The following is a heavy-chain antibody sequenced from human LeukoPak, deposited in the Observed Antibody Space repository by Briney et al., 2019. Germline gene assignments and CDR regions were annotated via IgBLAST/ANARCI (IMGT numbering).Heavy chain of an antibody. CDR2: IYYSGST. CDR3: ASLRDGYNFDY. J-gene: IGHJ4*02. D-gene: IGHD5-24*01. V-gene: IGHV4-59*08. Sequence: KPSETLSVTCTVSGGSVSSDCWSWIRQPPGKGLEWIGYIYYSGSTNYNPSLKSRVTISVDTSKNQFSLKLSSVTAADTAVYYCASLRDGYNFDYWGQGTLVTVSS. CDR1: GGSVSSDC.